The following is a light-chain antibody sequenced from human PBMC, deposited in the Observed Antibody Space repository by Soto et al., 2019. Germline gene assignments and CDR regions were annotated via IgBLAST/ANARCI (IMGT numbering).Light chain of an antibody. CDR2: DAS. J-gene: IGKJ3*01. Sequence: DIVLTQSPATLSLSPGERATLSCRASQSVSSYLAWYQQKPGQAPRLLIYDASNRATGIPARFSGSGSGTDFTLTISSLEPEDFAVYYCQQYGASPFTFGPGTRLEI. CDR3: QQYGASPFT. CDR1: QSVSSY. V-gene: IGKV3-11*01.